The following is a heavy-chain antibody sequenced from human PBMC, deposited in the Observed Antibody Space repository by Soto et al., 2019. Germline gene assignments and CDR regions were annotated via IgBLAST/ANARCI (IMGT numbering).Heavy chain of an antibody. CDR1: GFTFSDYY. CDR2: ISTNSITI. CDR3: AGARAGSGRSVDS. V-gene: IGHV3-11*01. D-gene: IGHD1-26*01. J-gene: IGHJ4*02. Sequence: QVQLVESGGGLVKPGGSLRLSCAASGFTFSDYYMSWIRQAPGKGLEWVSYISTNSITIYYADSVKGRFTISRDNAKNALYLQMNSLRAEDTARYYCAGARAGSGRSVDSWGQGTLVAVSS.